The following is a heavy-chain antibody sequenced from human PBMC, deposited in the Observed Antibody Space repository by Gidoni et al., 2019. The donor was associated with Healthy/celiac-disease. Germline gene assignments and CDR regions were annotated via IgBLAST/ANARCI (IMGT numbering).Heavy chain of an antibody. J-gene: IGHJ4*02. CDR3: ARAKQGGDYFDY. CDR1: GFPFSSYA. V-gene: IGHV3-23*01. CDR2: ISGSGGST. Sequence: EVQLLESGGGLVQPGGSLRLSCAASGFPFSSYAMSWVRQAPGKGLEWVSAISGSGGSTYYADSVKGRFTISRDNSKNTLYLQMNSLRAEDTAVYYCARAKQGGDYFDYWGQGTLVTVSS. D-gene: IGHD3-16*01.